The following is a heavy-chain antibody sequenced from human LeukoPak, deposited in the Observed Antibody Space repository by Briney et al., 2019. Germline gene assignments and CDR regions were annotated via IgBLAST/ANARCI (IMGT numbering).Heavy chain of an antibody. CDR1: EFTFSDYY. D-gene: IGHD3-22*01. J-gene: IGHJ4*02. CDR3: RASVASYDSSGYYYAPTDY. CDR2: ISYSGDTI. Sequence: GGSLRLSCAASEFTFSDYYMSWIRQAPGKGLEWVSYISYSGDTIYYADSVKGRFTVSRDNAKNSLYLQMNSLRAEDTAVYYCRASVASYDSSGYYYAPTDYWGQGTLVTVCS. V-gene: IGHV3-11*01.